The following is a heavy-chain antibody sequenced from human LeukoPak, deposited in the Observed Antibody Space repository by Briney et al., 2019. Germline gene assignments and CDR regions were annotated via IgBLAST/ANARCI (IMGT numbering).Heavy chain of an antibody. V-gene: IGHV3-33*01. J-gene: IGHJ6*03. D-gene: IGHD3-3*02. CDR3: ARGRTIFIQSYYYYYMDV. Sequence: GGSLRLSCAASGFTFSSYGMHWVRQAPGKGLEWVAVIWYDGSNKYYADSVKGRFTISRDNSKNTLYLQMNSLRAEDTAVYYCARGRTIFIQSYYYYYMDVWGKGTTVTASS. CDR2: IWYDGSNK. CDR1: GFTFSSYG.